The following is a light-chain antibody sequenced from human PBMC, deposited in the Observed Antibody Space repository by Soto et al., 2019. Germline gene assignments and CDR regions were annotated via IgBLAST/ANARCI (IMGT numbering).Light chain of an antibody. CDR1: QSVSSY. V-gene: IGKV3-11*01. J-gene: IGKJ3*01. CDR2: DAS. Sequence: EIVLTQSPATLSLSPGERATLSCRASQSVSSYLAWYQQKPGQAPRLLIYDASNRATGIPARFSGSGSGTDFTLTISSLEPEDFEVYYCQQRRGTFGPGTKVDSK. CDR3: QQRRGT.